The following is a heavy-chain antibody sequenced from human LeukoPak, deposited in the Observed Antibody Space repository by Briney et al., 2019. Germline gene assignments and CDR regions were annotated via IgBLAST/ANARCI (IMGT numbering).Heavy chain of an antibody. CDR3: ARGARYYDFWSGYGPIAY. CDR2: ISAYNGNT. CDR1: GYTFTSYG. D-gene: IGHD3-3*01. V-gene: IGHV1-18*01. J-gene: IGHJ4*02. Sequence: ASVKVSCKASGYTFTSYGISWVRQAPGQGLEWMGWISAYNGNTNYAQKLQGGVTMTTDTSTSTAYMELRSLRSDDTAVYYCARGARYYDFWSGYGPIAYWGQGTLVTVSS.